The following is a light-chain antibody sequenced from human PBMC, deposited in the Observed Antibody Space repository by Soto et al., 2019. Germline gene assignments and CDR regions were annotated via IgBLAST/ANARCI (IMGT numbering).Light chain of an antibody. CDR3: SSYTSSSTQV. CDR2: DVS. CDR1: SSDVGGYNY. Sequence: QSVLIQPASVSGSPGQSITISCTGTSSDVGGYNYVSWYQQHPGKAPKLMIYDVSNRPSGVSNRFSGSKSGNTASLTISGLQAEDEADYYCSSYTSSSTQVFGGGTKLTV. V-gene: IGLV2-14*01. J-gene: IGLJ2*01.